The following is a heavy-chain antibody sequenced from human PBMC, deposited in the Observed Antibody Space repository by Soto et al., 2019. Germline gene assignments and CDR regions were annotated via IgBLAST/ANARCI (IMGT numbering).Heavy chain of an antibody. CDR3: ARDGWELPDY. Sequence: QVQLQESGPGLGKPSETLSLTCTVSGGSISSYNWSWIRQPPGKGLEWIGYIYYSGSTNYNPSLKSRVTISVDTSKNQFSLKLSSVTAADTAVYYCARDGWELPDYWGQGTLVTVSS. D-gene: IGHD1-26*01. CDR2: IYYSGST. J-gene: IGHJ4*02. V-gene: IGHV4-59*01. CDR1: GGSISSYN.